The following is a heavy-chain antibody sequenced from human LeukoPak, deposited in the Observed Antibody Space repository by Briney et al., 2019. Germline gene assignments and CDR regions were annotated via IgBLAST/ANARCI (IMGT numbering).Heavy chain of an antibody. D-gene: IGHD3-10*01. Sequence: PSETLSLTCAVYGGSFSGYYWSWIRQPPGKGLEWIGEINHSGSTNYIPSLKSRVTISVDTSKNQFSLKLSSVTAADTAVYYCARAGLWFGEPNFDYWGQGTLVTVSS. V-gene: IGHV4-34*01. CDR3: ARAGLWFGEPNFDY. CDR2: INHSGST. CDR1: GGSFSGYY. J-gene: IGHJ4*02.